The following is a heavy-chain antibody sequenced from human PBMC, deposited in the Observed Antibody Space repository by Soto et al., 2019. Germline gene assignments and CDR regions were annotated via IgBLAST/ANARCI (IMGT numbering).Heavy chain of an antibody. CDR2: ISGSGGNT. V-gene: IGHV3-23*01. CDR3: AKSITARPFDY. J-gene: IGHJ4*02. Sequence: SLRLSCTASGFTFSSYAMSWVRQAPGKGLEWVSAISGSGGNTYYADSVKGRFTISRDNSKNTLYLQMNSLRAEDTAVYYCAKSITARPFDYWGQGALVTVLL. D-gene: IGHD6-6*01. CDR1: GFTFSSYA.